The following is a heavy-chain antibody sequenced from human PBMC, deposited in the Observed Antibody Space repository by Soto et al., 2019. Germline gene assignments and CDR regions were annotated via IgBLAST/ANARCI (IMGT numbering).Heavy chain of an antibody. D-gene: IGHD3-22*01. J-gene: IGHJ4*02. CDR3: ARDLYDSSGYYWGYFDY. Sequence: PGGSLRLSCAASGFTVSSNYMSWVRQAPGKGLEWVSVIYSGGSTYYADSVKGRFTISRDNSKNTLYLQMNSLRAEDTAVYYCARDLYDSSGYYWGYFDYWGQGTLVTVSS. V-gene: IGHV3-66*01. CDR2: IYSGGST. CDR1: GFTVSSNY.